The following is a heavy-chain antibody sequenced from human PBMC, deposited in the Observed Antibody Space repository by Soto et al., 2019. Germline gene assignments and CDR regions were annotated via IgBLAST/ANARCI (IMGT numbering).Heavy chain of an antibody. CDR1: GFTFSIFA. Sequence: GGSLRLSCAASGFTFSIFAMSWVRQSPGKGLEWVSTISGSGGSTYYADAVKGRFTISRDNSMGTLYLQMKSLRVEDTAIYYCAKEVSLGSTVDPGYWGQGALVTVSS. D-gene: IGHD7-27*01. V-gene: IGHV3-23*01. J-gene: IGHJ4*02. CDR3: AKEVSLGSTVDPGY. CDR2: ISGSGGST.